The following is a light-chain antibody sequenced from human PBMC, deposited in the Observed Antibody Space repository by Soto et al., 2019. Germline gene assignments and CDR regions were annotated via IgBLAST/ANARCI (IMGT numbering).Light chain of an antibody. CDR2: DTS. CDR3: QRYNNWPLT. Sequence: EVLMTQSPATLSLSPGEGATLSCRASQVIGDTLAWYKHKPGQTPRLLIYDTSTRATGVPARFSGSRSGTEFTLTINSLQSEDFAVYYCQRYNNWPLTFGGGTKVDIK. V-gene: IGKV3-15*01. J-gene: IGKJ4*01. CDR1: QVIGDT.